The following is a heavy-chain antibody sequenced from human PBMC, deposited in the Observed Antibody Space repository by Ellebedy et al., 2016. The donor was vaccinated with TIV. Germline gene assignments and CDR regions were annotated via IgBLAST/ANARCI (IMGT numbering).Heavy chain of an antibody. CDR1: GFSFSSYA. Sequence: PGGSLRLSCVASGFSFSSYAMSWVRQAPGKGLEWVSGISDSGHRTYDADSVKGRFTISRDNSKNTLYLQMNSLRAEDTAVYYCAKDNTLGQWLVQKLDVWGKGTTVTVSS. CDR3: AKDNTLGQWLVQKLDV. V-gene: IGHV3-23*01. J-gene: IGHJ6*04. D-gene: IGHD6-19*01. CDR2: ISDSGHRT.